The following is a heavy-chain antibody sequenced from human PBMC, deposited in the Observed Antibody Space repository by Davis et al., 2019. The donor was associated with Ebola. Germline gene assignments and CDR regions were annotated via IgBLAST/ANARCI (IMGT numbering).Heavy chain of an antibody. V-gene: IGHV3-30*18. Sequence: GESLKISCAASGFTFSSYGMHWVRQAPGKGLEWVAVISYDGSNKYYADSVKGRFTISRDNSKNTLYLQMNSLRAEDTAVYYCAKDKGPLNYYYGMDVWGQGTTVTVSS. CDR3: AKDKGPLNYYYGMDV. J-gene: IGHJ6*02. CDR2: ISYDGSNK. CDR1: GFTFSSYG.